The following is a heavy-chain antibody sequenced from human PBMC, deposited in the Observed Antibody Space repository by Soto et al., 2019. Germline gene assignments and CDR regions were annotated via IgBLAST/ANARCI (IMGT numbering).Heavy chain of an antibody. D-gene: IGHD2-15*01. Sequence: GGSLRLSCAASGFTFSSYGMHWVRQAPGKGLEWVAVIWYDGSNKYYADSVKGRFTISRDNSKNTLYLQMNSLRADDTAVYYCARGSRPVVAATRPRRLSYYFDYWGQGTLVTVSS. V-gene: IGHV3-33*01. CDR1: GFTFSSYG. J-gene: IGHJ4*02. CDR2: IWYDGSNK. CDR3: ARGSRPVVAATRPRRLSYYFDY.